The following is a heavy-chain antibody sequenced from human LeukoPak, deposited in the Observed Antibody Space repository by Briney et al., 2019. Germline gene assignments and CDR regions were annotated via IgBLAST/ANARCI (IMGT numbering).Heavy chain of an antibody. V-gene: IGHV3-7*01. CDR3: ARLPLEYGAGWPTNPYYYYMDV. CDR1: GFTFSNYW. CDR2: IKQDGSDK. D-gene: IGHD6-19*01. J-gene: IGHJ6*03. Sequence: GGSLSLSCAASGFTFSNYWMTWVREAPGRARECVANIKQDGSDKYYVDSVKGRFTISRDNVKNSLYLQMNSLRAEDTAIYYCARLPLEYGAGWPTNPYYYYMDVWGKGTTVTVSS.